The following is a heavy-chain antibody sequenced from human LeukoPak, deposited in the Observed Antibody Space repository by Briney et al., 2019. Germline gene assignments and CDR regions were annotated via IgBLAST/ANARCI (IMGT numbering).Heavy chain of an antibody. V-gene: IGHV3-30-3*01. D-gene: IGHD4-17*01. CDR3: ARDFRDYRDYVAYFDS. Sequence: GGSLRLSCAASGFTFSTYAMHWVRQAPGKGLEWVAVILYDGTSQYYADSVKGRFTISRDNSRNTLYLQMNSLKVEDTAVYYCARDFRDYRDYVAYFDSWGQGTLVTVSS. CDR2: ILYDGTSQ. CDR1: GFTFSTYA. J-gene: IGHJ4*02.